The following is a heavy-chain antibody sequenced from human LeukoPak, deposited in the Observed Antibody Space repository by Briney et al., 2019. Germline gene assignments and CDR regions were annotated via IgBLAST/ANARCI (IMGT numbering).Heavy chain of an antibody. D-gene: IGHD6-19*01. V-gene: IGHV3-74*01. Sequence: PGGSLRLSCAASGFTFSSYWMYWVLQGPGKGLVWVSRINSDGSSTSYADSVKGRFTISRDNAKNTLYLQMNSLRAEDTAVYYCAKDEEIAVAHRRGFDYWGQGILVTVSS. CDR3: AKDEEIAVAHRRGFDY. CDR1: GFTFSSYW. CDR2: INSDGSST. J-gene: IGHJ4*02.